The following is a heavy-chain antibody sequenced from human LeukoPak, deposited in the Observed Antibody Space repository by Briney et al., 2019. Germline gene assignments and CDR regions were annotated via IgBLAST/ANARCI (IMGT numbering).Heavy chain of an antibody. J-gene: IGHJ4*02. Sequence: GGSLRLSCAASGFTFTRFNMNWVRQAPGKGLELVSSITSSGTYIYYADSVKGRFTISRDNTKNSLYLQMNSLRAEDTAVYYCARDSPYGTAGYWGQGTLVTVSS. CDR1: GFTFTRFN. V-gene: IGHV3-21*01. D-gene: IGHD2-8*02. CDR2: ITSSGTYI. CDR3: ARDSPYGTAGY.